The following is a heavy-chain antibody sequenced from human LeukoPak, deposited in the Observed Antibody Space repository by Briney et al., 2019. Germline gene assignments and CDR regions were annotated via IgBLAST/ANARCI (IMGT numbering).Heavy chain of an antibody. V-gene: IGHV1-24*01. CDR3: ATLDSYYDNSGRPLVPD. J-gene: IGHJ4*02. Sequence: ASVRASCNISGYTLTDFSMHWVRQAPGKGLEWMGGFNREDDEAIYAPHFQGRVTVTEDTSTDTAYMEPSSLRSEDTAVYYCATLDSYYDNSGRPLVPDWGQGTLVTVSS. D-gene: IGHD3-22*01. CDR1: GYTLTDFS. CDR2: FNREDDEA.